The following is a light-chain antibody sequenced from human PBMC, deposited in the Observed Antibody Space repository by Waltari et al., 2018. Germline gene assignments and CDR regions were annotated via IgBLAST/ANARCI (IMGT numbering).Light chain of an antibody. Sequence: DIQMTQSPSSLSASVGDRVTITCRASQSISSYLNWYQQKPGKAPKLLIYAASSLQSGVPSRFSGSGSGTDFTLTISSLQAADVAVYYCQQCYSTPYTFGQETKLEIK. CDR2: AAS. CDR3: QQCYSTPYT. J-gene: IGKJ2*01. CDR1: QSISSY. V-gene: IGKV1-39*01.